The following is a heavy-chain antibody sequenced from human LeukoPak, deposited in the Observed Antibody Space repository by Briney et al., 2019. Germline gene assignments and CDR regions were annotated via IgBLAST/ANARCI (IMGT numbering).Heavy chain of an antibody. V-gene: IGHV3-23*01. D-gene: IGHD5-24*01. J-gene: IGHJ4*02. Sequence: GGSLRLSCAASGFTLSSYAMSWVRQAPGKGLEWVSAISGSGGSTYYADSVKGRFTISRDNSKNTLYLQMNSLRAEDTAVYYCARDSDPTIYFDYWGQGTLVTVSS. CDR2: ISGSGGST. CDR1: GFTLSSYA. CDR3: ARDSDPTIYFDY.